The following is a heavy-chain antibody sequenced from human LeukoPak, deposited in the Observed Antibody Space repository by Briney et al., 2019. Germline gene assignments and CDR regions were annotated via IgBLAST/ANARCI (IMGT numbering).Heavy chain of an antibody. J-gene: IGHJ4*02. D-gene: IGHD3-22*01. CDR3: ARATYYYDSRGYLLDY. V-gene: IGHV4-61*02. Sequence: SQTLSLTCTVSGGSISSVGYYWSWLRQPAGKGLEWIGRIYTSGTTNYNPSLKSRVTISLDTSKNQLSLKLSSVTAADTALYYCARATYYYDSRGYLLDYWGQGTRVTVSS. CDR1: GGSISSVGYY. CDR2: IYTSGTT.